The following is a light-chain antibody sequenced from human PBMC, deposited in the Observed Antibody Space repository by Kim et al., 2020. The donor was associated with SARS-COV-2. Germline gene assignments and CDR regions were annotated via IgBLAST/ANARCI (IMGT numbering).Light chain of an antibody. CDR3: QAWDSSTAWV. CDR2: QDS. V-gene: IGLV3-1*01. J-gene: IGLJ3*02. Sequence: SYELTQPPSVSVSPGQTASITCSGDKLGDKYACWYQQTPGQSPVLVIYQDSKRPSGIPERFSGSNSGNTATLTISGTQAMDEADYYCQAWDSSTAWVFGG. CDR1: KLGDKY.